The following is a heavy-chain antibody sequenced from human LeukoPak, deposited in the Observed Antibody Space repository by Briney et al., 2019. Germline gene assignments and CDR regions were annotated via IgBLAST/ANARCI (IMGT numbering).Heavy chain of an antibody. CDR2: ISAYNGNT. J-gene: IGHJ5*02. CDR1: GYTFTSYG. CDR3: ARDITMVRGVDQNWFDP. V-gene: IGHV1-18*01. D-gene: IGHD3-10*01. Sequence: ASVKVSCKASGYTFTSYGISWVRQAPGQGLEWMGWISAYNGNTNYAQKLQGRVTMTTDTSTSTAYMELRSLRSDDTAVYYCARDITMVRGVDQNWFDPWGQGTLVTASS.